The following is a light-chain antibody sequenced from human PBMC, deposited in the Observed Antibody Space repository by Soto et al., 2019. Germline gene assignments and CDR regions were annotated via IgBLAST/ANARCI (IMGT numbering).Light chain of an antibody. J-gene: IGKJ3*01. V-gene: IGKV1-39*01. CDR2: AAF. CDR1: QSISSY. Sequence: DIQMTQSPSSLSASVGDRVTITCRASQSISSYLNWYQQKPGKAPKLLIYAAFSLQSGVPSRFSGSGSCTDFTLAFSSLQPEDFATYYCQQSYSTPLFTFGPGTKVDIK. CDR3: QQSYSTPLFT.